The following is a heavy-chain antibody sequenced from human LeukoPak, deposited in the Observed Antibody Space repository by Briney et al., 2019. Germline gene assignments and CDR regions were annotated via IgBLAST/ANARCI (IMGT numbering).Heavy chain of an antibody. D-gene: IGHD1-1*01. V-gene: IGHV3-66*01. CDR2: IYSGGST. CDR1: GFTVSSNY. J-gene: IGHJ4*02. CDR3: AKSRGWNDARVYFDY. Sequence: QAGGSLRLSCAVSGFTVSSNYMSWVRQAPGKGLEWVSVIYSGGSTYYADSVKGRFTISRDNSKNTLYLQMNSLRAEDTAVYYCAKSRGWNDARVYFDYWGQGTLVTVSS.